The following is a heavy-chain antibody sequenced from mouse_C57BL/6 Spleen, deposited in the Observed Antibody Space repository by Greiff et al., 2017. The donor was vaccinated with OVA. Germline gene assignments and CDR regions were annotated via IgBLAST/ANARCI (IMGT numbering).Heavy chain of an antibody. CDR3: ARGVGQRDYFDY. Sequence: QVQLQQSGAELVKPGASVKISCKASGYAFSSYWMNWVKQRPGKGLEWIGQIYPGDGDTNYNGKFKGKATLTADKSSSTAYMQLSSLTSEDAAVYFCARGVGQRDYFDYWGQGTTLTVSS. CDR2: IYPGDGDT. CDR1: GYAFSSYW. V-gene: IGHV1-80*01. J-gene: IGHJ2*01. D-gene: IGHD3-3*01.